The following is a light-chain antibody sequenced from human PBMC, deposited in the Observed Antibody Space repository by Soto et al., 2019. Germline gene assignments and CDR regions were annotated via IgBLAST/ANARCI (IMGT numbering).Light chain of an antibody. J-gene: IGKJ1*01. Sequence: DIVLTQSPGTLSLSPGERATLSCRASQSASSSYLAWYQQKPGQAPRLLIYGASSRATGIPDRFSGSGSGTDFTLTISRLEPEYFAVYYCQQYSSSPGTFGQGTKVEIK. CDR1: QSASSSY. CDR2: GAS. CDR3: QQYSSSPGT. V-gene: IGKV3-20*01.